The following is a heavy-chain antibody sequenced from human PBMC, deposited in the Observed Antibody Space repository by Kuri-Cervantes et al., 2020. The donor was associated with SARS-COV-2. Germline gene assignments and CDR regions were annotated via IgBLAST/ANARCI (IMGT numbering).Heavy chain of an antibody. J-gene: IGHJ4*02. V-gene: IGHV1-3*01. CDR2: INAGNGNT. CDR1: GYTLTSYA. D-gene: IGHD3-10*01. CDR3: ARNGAGGGSGSYLY. Sequence: ASVQVSCKASGYTLTSYAMHWVRQAPGQRLEWMGWINAGNGNTKYSQKFQGRVTITRDNSASTAYLELSSLRTEDTAVYYCARNGAGGGSGSYLYWGQGTLVTVSS.